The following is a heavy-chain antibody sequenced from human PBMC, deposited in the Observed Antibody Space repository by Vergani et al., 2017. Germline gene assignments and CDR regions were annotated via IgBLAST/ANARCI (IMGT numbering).Heavy chain of an antibody. D-gene: IGHD3-22*01. Sequence: EVQLLESGGGLVQPGGSLRLSCAASGFTFSSYAMSWVRQAPGKGLEWVSAIRGSGGSTYDADSVKGRFTISRDNSKNTLYLQMNSLRAEDTAVYYCAKANRDYYESSGDYPPYYFDYWGQGTLVTVSS. CDR3: AKANRDYYESSGDYPPYYFDY. CDR1: GFTFSSYA. V-gene: IGHV3-23*01. CDR2: IRGSGGST. J-gene: IGHJ4*02.